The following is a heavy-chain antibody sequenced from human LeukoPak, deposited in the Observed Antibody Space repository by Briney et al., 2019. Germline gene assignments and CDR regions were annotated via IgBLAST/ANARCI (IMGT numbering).Heavy chain of an antibody. CDR3: ARRLTYGDGRYFDS. V-gene: IGHV5-51*01. J-gene: IGHJ4*02. CDR2: IYPGDSDT. Sequence: GGSLKISLQGSGYIFTNYWSGWVGRLPGKGLKWMGIIYPGDSDTRYSPSFQGQLTISANKSISTAYLQWSSLKASDTTMYYCARRLTYGDGRYFDSWGEGTLVTVSS. D-gene: IGHD4-17*01. CDR1: GYIFTNYW.